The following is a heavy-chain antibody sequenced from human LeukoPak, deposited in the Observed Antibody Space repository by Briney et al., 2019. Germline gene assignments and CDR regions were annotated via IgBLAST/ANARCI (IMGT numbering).Heavy chain of an antibody. CDR1: GFTVSSNH. CDR2: IYSGGST. V-gene: IGHV3-53*01. Sequence: GGSLRLSCAASGFTVSSNHMSWVRPAPGEGLEWVSVIYSGGSTYYADSVKGRFTISRDNSKNTLYLQMNSLRAEDTAVYYCATSSDDWGQGTLVTVSS. J-gene: IGHJ4*02. D-gene: IGHD2-2*01. CDR3: ATSSDD.